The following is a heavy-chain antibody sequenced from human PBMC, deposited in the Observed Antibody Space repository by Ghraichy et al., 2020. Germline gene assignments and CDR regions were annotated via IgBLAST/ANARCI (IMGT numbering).Heavy chain of an antibody. CDR2: IKQDEGEK. CDR3: ARGPRSLVRELVDY. Sequence: GGSLRLSCAASGFIFNNYWMSWVRQAPGKGLEWVANIKQDEGEKYYVDSVNGRFTISRDNAKSSLYLQMNSLRAEDTAVYYCARGPRSLVRELVDYWGQGTLVTVSS. V-gene: IGHV3-7*01. CDR1: GFIFNNYW. D-gene: IGHD1-26*01. J-gene: IGHJ4*02.